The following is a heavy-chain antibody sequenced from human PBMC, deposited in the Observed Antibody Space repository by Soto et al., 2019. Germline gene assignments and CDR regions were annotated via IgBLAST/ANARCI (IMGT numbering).Heavy chain of an antibody. D-gene: IGHD2-2*01. J-gene: IGHJ4*02. CDR1: GFTFSGFT. Sequence: EVQLVESGGGLVQPGGSLRLSCAASGFTFSGFTMNWVRQAPGRGLEWISYISRGGETIYYADSVKGRFTISRDNAGNSLYLQMNSLRDEDTAVYYCASRNLAGCSGTDCLYYFDYWGQGTLVTVPS. V-gene: IGHV3-48*02. CDR3: ASRNLAGCSGTDCLYYFDY. CDR2: ISRGGETI.